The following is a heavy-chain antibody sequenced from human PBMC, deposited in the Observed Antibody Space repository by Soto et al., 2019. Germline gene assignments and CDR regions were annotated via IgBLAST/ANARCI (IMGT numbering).Heavy chain of an antibody. CDR2: ISAYNGNT. CDR1: GYTFTSYG. D-gene: IGHD5-12*01. V-gene: IGHV1-18*01. CDR3: ARENSGYDGYYYYYMDV. Sequence: ASVKVSCKASGYTFTSYGISWVRQAPGQGLEWMGWISAYNGNTNYALKLQGRVTMTTDTSTSTAYMELRSLRSDDTAVYYCARENSGYDGYYYYYMDVWGKGTTVTVSS. J-gene: IGHJ6*03.